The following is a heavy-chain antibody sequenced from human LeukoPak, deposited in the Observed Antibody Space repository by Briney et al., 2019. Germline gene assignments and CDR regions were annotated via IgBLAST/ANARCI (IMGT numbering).Heavy chain of an antibody. CDR1: GGSISSYY. Sequence: SETLSLTCTVSGGSISSYYWSWIRQPPGKGLEWIGYIYYSGSTNYNPSLKSRVTISVDTSKNQFSLKLSSVTAADTAVYYCARDGYSGNDGIWGQGTLVTVSS. V-gene: IGHV4-59*01. CDR2: IYYSGST. CDR3: ARDGYSGNDGI. D-gene: IGHD5-12*01. J-gene: IGHJ4*02.